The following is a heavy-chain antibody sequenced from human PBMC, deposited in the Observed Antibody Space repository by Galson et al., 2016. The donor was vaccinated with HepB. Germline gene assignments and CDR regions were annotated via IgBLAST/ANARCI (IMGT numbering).Heavy chain of an antibody. Sequence: SLRLSCAASGFAFSSHWMHWVRQALGKGLEWVSRINSDGSISNYADSVKGRFTISRDNAENTLYLQMNSLRAEDTAVYFCVRDHSVVPTTAYNWFDPWGRGTLVTVSS. CDR2: INSDGSIS. J-gene: IGHJ5*02. CDR3: VRDHSVVPTTAYNWFDP. CDR1: GFAFSSHW. V-gene: IGHV3-74*01. D-gene: IGHD4-23*01.